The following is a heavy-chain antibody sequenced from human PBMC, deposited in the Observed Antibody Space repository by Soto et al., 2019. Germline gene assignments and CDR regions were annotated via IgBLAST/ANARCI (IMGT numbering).Heavy chain of an antibody. CDR3: ASMGYHYGSGSYPLDY. Sequence: SSETLSLTCTVSGGSISSGNYYWSWIRQPPGKGLEWIGFISYSGSTHYNPSLKSRVTISLDTSKNQFSLNLSSVTAADTAVYYCASMGYHYGSGSYPLDYWGQGTLVTVSS. D-gene: IGHD3-10*01. CDR2: ISYSGST. CDR1: GGSISSGNYY. J-gene: IGHJ4*02. V-gene: IGHV4-30-4*01.